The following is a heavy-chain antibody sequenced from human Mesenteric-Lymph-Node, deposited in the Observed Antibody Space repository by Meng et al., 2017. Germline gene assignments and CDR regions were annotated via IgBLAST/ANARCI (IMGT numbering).Heavy chain of an antibody. J-gene: IGHJ6*02. D-gene: IGHD2-15*01. CDR3: ARGLEIVVVVAATYYYYGMDV. Sequence: GESLKISCAASGFTFRSYSMNWVRQAPGKGLGWVSSISSSSSYIYYADSVKGRFTISRDNAKNSLYLQMNSLRAEDTAVYYCARGLEIVVVVAATYYYYGMDVWGQGTTVTVSS. CDR2: ISSSSSYI. V-gene: IGHV3-21*01. CDR1: GFTFRSYS.